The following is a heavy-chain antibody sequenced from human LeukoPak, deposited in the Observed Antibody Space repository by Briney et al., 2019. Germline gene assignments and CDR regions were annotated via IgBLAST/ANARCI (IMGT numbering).Heavy chain of an antibody. V-gene: IGHV3-30-3*01. D-gene: IGHD6-13*01. CDR2: ISYDGSNK. J-gene: IGHJ4*02. CDR1: GFTFSSYA. CDR3: AREPYSSSWYYFDY. Sequence: PGGSLRLSCAASGFTFSSYAMHWVRQAPGKGLEWVAVISYDGSNKYYADSMKGRFTISRDNSKNTLYLQMNSLRAEDTAVYYCAREPYSSSWYYFDYWGQGTLVTVSS.